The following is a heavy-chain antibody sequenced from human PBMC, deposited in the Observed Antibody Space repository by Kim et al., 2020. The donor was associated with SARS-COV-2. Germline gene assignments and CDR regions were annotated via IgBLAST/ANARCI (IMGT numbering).Heavy chain of an antibody. Sequence: YGDAVKARFTSYRDNAKNALYLQMNSLRAEDTAVYYCARVGMVGATSFDYWGQGTLVTVSS. D-gene: IGHD1-26*01. CDR3: ARVGMVGATSFDY. V-gene: IGHV3-21*01. J-gene: IGHJ4*02.